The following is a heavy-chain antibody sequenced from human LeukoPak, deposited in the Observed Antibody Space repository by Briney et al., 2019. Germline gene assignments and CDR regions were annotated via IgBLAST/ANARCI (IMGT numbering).Heavy chain of an antibody. CDR1: GGSISSGGYY. CDR3: ARDLVVVRSGYDAFDI. D-gene: IGHD3-22*01. CDR2: IYYSGST. V-gene: IGHV4-31*03. J-gene: IGHJ3*02. Sequence: PSQTLSLTCTVSGGSISSGGYYWSWIRQHPGKGLEWIGYIYYSGSTNYNPSLKSRVTISVDTSKNQFSLKLSSVTAADTAVYYCARDLVVVRSGYDAFDIWGQGTMVTVSS.